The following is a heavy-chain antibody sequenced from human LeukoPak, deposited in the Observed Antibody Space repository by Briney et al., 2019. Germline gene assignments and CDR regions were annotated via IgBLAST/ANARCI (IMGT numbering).Heavy chain of an antibody. CDR3: AREYGSGSYTGVDY. D-gene: IGHD3-10*01. J-gene: IGHJ4*02. CDR1: GYTFTNYG. V-gene: IGHV1-18*01. Sequence: ASVKVSCKASGYTFTNYGISWVRQAPGQGLEWMGWISPYNGNTNYAQKLQGRVTMTTDTSTSTAYMELRSLRSDDTAVYYCAREYGSGSYTGVDYWGQGTLVTVLS. CDR2: ISPYNGNT.